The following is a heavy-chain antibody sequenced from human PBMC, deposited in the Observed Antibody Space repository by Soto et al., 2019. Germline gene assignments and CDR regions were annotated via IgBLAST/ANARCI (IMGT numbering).Heavy chain of an antibody. Sequence: ASVKVSCKASGYTFTNYAMHWVRQAPGQRLEWMGWINAGNGNTKYSQKFQGRVTITRDTSASTAYMELSSLRSEDTAVYYCARSAVVVPAAIAIYFDYWGQGTLVTVS. D-gene: IGHD2-2*01. CDR1: GYTFTNYA. CDR2: INAGNGNT. CDR3: ARSAVVVPAAIAIYFDY. J-gene: IGHJ4*02. V-gene: IGHV1-3*01.